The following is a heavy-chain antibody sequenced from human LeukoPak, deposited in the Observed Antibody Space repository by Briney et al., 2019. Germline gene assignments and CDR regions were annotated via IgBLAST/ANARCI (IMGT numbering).Heavy chain of an antibody. CDR2: MYHTGTI. Sequence: PSETLSLTCAVSGYSLGSGFYCGWVRPPPGKGLEWIGNMYHTGTIYYNPSLRSRLTISEDTSKSHFSLTVDSVTAADTAVYYCATGRYSGSVDYWGRGSLVTVSS. CDR1: GYSLGSGFY. J-gene: IGHJ4*02. D-gene: IGHD1-26*01. CDR3: ATGRYSGSVDY. V-gene: IGHV4-38-2*01.